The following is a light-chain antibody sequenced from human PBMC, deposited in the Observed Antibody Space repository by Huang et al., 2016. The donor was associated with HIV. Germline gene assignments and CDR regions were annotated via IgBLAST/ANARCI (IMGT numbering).Light chain of an antibody. V-gene: IGKV3-11*01. CDR2: DAY. Sequence: EVVLTQSPSTLSVFPGDKVTLSCRASQNIKNYLAWYQQRPGQAPRLLIYDAYNRPADISSRFSGSGSGTDFSLTINGLESEDFAIYYCQQRANRPTFGGGT. CDR3: QQRANRPT. CDR1: QNIKNY. J-gene: IGKJ4*01.